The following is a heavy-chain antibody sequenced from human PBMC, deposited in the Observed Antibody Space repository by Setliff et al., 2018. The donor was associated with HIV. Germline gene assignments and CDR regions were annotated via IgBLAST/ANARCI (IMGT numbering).Heavy chain of an antibody. J-gene: IGHJ4*02. CDR3: ARHSSGYDY. Sequence: SLTCTLSYGSISSSYYFWGWIRQPPGKGLEWIGSIYHSGSTYYNPSLKSRVTISVDRSKNQFSLNVTSVTAADTAVYYCARHSSGYDYWGQGTLVTVSS. V-gene: IGHV4-39*07. D-gene: IGHD3-22*01. CDR1: YGSISSSYYF. CDR2: IYHSGST.